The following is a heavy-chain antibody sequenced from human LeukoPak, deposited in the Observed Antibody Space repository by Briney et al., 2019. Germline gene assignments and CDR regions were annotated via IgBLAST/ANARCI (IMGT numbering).Heavy chain of an antibody. V-gene: IGHV3-21*01. J-gene: IGHJ4*02. CDR2: ISSSSYI. CDR1: GFTFSSYS. D-gene: IGHD3-10*01. Sequence: GGSLRLSCAASGFTFSSYSMNWVRQAPGKGLEWVSSISSSSYIYYADSVKGRFTISRDNAKNSLYLQMNSLRAEDTAVYYCARGSITMVRGVHYLDYWGQGTLVTVSS. CDR3: ARGSITMVRGVHYLDY.